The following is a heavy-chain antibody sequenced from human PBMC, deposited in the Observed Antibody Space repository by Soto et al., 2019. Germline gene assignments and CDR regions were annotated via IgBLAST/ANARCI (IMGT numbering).Heavy chain of an antibody. CDR3: ARGPGGGYFDWLLFSGYGMDV. D-gene: IGHD3-9*01. CDR2: INHSGST. Sequence: SETLSLTCAVYGGSFSGYYWGWIRQPPGKGLEWIGEINHSGSTNYNPSLKSRVTISVDTSKNQFSLKLSSVTAADTAVYYCARGPGGGYFDWLLFSGYGMDVWGQGTTVTVSS. J-gene: IGHJ6*02. CDR1: GGSFSGYY. V-gene: IGHV4-34*01.